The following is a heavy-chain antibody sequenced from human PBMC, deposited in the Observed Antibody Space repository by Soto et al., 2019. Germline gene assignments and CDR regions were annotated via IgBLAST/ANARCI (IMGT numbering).Heavy chain of an antibody. CDR2: VSQTGTT. CDR1: GGSNSRYY. J-gene: IGHJ6*02. D-gene: IGHD2-2*01. V-gene: IGHV4-59*01. CDR3: ARLHGYCISSSCHGHYAMDV. Sequence: KPSETLSLTCTVSGGSNSRYYWSWIRQPPGKGPEWIGYVSQTGTTNYNPSLKSRVTISVDTSKNQFSLKLSSVTAADTAVYYCARLHGYCISSSCHGHYAMDVWGQGTTVTVSS.